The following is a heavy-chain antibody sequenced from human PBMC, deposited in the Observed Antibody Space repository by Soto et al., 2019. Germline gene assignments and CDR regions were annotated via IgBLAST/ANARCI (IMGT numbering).Heavy chain of an antibody. V-gene: IGHV3-7*01. CDR2: INQDGSET. CDR3: ARDKGYLAY. D-gene: IGHD2-2*01. CDR1: RFTFSSYW. J-gene: IGHJ4*02. Sequence: EVQLVESGGGLVQPGGSLRLSCAASRFTFSSYWMSWGRQAPGKGLEWVANINQDGSETSYVDSVKGRLTISRDNAKNPMYLQMNSLRAEDTAVYYCARDKGYLAYWGQGTLVTVSS.